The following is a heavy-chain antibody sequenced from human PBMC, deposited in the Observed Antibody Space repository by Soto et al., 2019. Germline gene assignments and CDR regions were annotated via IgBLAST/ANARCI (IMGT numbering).Heavy chain of an antibody. Sequence: QVQLVQSGAEVKKPGASVKVSCKASGYTFTSYDINWVRQAAGQGLEWLGWMNPNSGKAVYAQKFQGRVTMDGNTTTCTAYMELSSLTSADTDVYFCERGLVVVSATYWYFDLWGRGTRVTVSS. CDR2: MNPNSGKA. CDR1: GYTFTSYD. D-gene: IGHD2-15*01. CDR3: ERGLVVVSATYWYFDL. V-gene: IGHV1-8*01. J-gene: IGHJ2*01.